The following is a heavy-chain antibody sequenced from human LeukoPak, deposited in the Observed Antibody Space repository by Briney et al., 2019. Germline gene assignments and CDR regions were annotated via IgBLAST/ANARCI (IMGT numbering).Heavy chain of an antibody. CDR1: GYSISSGYY. D-gene: IGHD6-13*01. Sequence: SSETLSLTCAVSGYSISSGYYWGWIRQPPGKELEWIGSIYHSGSTYFNPSLKSRVTISVDTSKNQFSLTLSSVTAADTAVYFCARVSASGTALDTFHVWGEGTMVTVSS. CDR2: IYHSGST. J-gene: IGHJ3*01. V-gene: IGHV4-38-2*01. CDR3: ARVSASGTALDTFHV.